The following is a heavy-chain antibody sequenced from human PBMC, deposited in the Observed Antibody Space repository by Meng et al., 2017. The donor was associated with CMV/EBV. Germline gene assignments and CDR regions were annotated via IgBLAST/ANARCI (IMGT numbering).Heavy chain of an antibody. CDR3: ARDGTIAAAGHSYYYYGMDV. CDR1: GFTFSSYW. V-gene: IGHV3-7*01. Sequence: GESLKISCAASGFTFSSYWMSWARQAPGKGLEWVANIKQDGSEKYYVDSVKGRFTISRDNAKNSLYLQMNSLRAEDTAVYYCARDGTIAAAGHSYYYYGMDVWGQGTTVTVSS. D-gene: IGHD6-13*01. J-gene: IGHJ6*02. CDR2: IKQDGSEK.